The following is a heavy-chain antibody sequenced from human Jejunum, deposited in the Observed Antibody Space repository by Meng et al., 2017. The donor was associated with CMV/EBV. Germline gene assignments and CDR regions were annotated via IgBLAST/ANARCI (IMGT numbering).Heavy chain of an antibody. CDR2: MNPNSGNT. CDR3: ARDPPSRFDDTFDV. V-gene: IGHV1-8*03. Sequence: GYTFSSNDIDWVRQATGQRLEWMGWMNPNSGNTGYAQNFQGRVTITRNTSINTAYMELSSLRSEDTAVYYCARDPPSRFDDTFDVWGQGTMVTVSS. D-gene: IGHD3-3*01. J-gene: IGHJ3*01. CDR1: GYTFSSND.